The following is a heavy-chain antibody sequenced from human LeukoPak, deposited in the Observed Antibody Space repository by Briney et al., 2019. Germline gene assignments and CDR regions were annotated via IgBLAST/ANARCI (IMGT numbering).Heavy chain of an antibody. CDR1: GGSISSGSYY. Sequence: SETLSLTCTVSGGSISSGSYYWSWIRQPAGKGLEWIGRIYTSGSTNYNPSLKSRVTISVDTSKNQFSLKLSSVTAADTAVYYCARSMVYWGQGTLVTVSS. CDR3: ARSMVY. V-gene: IGHV4-61*02. J-gene: IGHJ4*02. CDR2: IYTSGST. D-gene: IGHD3-10*01.